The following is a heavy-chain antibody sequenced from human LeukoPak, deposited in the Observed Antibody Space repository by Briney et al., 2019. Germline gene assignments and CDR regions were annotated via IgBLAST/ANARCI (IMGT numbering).Heavy chain of an antibody. D-gene: IGHD6-19*01. V-gene: IGHV3-15*01. CDR2: IKSKTDGGTT. CDR1: GFTFSNAW. J-gene: IGHJ4*02. Sequence: PGGSLRLSCAASGFTFSNAWMSWVRQAPGKGLEWVGRIKSKTDGGTTDYAAPVKGRFTISRDDSKNTLYLQMNSLKTEDTAVYYCTTTLYSSGWFWYWGQGTLVTVSS. CDR3: TTTLYSSGWFWY.